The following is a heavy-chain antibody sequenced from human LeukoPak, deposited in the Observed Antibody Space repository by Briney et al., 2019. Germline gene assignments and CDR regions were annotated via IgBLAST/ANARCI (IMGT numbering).Heavy chain of an antibody. J-gene: IGHJ6*02. CDR1: GFTFSSYG. CDR3: ARDTDTAMDV. Sequence: QTGGSLRLSCAASGFTFSSYGMNWVRQAPGKGLEWIGRTKNRGESHITQYAASVNGRFTASRDDSKNSLYLQMNNLQTEDTAVYYCARDTDTAMDVWDQGTTVTVSS. V-gene: IGHV3-72*01. CDR2: TKNRGESHIT.